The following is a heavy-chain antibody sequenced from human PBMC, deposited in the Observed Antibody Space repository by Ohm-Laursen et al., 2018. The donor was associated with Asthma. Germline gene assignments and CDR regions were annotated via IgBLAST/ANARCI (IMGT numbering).Heavy chain of an antibody. J-gene: IGHJ3*02. D-gene: IGHD3-3*01. CDR3: ARGGTYYDFWSGYYHGVAFDI. CDR2: IIPIFGTA. Sequence: ASVKVSCKASGGTFSSYAISWVRQAPGQGLEWMGGIIPIFGTANYAQKFQGRVTMTRNTSISTAYMELSSLRSEDTAVYYRARGGTYYDFWSGYYHGVAFDIWGQGTMVTVSS. CDR1: GGTFSSYA. V-gene: IGHV1-69*05.